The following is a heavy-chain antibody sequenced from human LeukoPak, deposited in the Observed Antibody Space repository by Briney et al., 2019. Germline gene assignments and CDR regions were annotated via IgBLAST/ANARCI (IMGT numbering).Heavy chain of an antibody. CDR2: ISYDGSNK. J-gene: IGHJ4*02. D-gene: IGHD2-2*01. Sequence: GGSLRLSCAASGFTFSSYAMHWVRQAPGKGLEWVAVISYDGSNKYYADSVKGRFTISRDNSKNTLYLQMNSLRAEDTAVYFCARDFEGHCSSTSSCYADYWGQGTLVTVSS. CDR3: ARDFEGHCSSTSSCYADY. V-gene: IGHV3-30-3*01. CDR1: GFTFSSYA.